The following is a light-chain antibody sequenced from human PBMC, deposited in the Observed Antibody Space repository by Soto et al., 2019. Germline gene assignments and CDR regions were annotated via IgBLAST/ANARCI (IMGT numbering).Light chain of an antibody. CDR1: QSVSSTY. CDR3: QQYCSSPRS. V-gene: IGKV3-20*01. Sequence: EIVLTQSPGTLSLSPGERATLSCRASQSVSSTYLAWYQHKLGQAPRLLIYGASSKASGIPDRFSGSGSGTDFTLPISRLEPEDFAVYYCQQYCSSPRSFGQGTKVEVK. J-gene: IGKJ1*01. CDR2: GAS.